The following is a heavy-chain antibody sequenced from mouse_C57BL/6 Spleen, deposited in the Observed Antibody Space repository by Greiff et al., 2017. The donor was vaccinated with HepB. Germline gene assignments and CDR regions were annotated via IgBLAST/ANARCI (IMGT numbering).Heavy chain of an antibody. J-gene: IGHJ2*01. D-gene: IGHD4-1*01. CDR1: GYSFTDYN. V-gene: IGHV1-39*01. CDR3: ARGGGLGRGYYFDY. CDR2: INPNYGTT. Sequence: EVHLVESGPELVKPGASVKISCKASGYSFTDYNMNWVKQSNGKSLEWIGVINPNYGTTSYNQKFKGKATLTVDQSSSTAYMQLNSLTSEDSAVYYCARGGGLGRGYYFDYWGQGTTLTVSS.